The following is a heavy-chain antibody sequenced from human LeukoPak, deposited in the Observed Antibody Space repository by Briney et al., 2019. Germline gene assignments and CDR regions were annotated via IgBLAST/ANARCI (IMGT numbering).Heavy chain of an antibody. CDR1: GGSFSGYY. J-gene: IGHJ4*02. D-gene: IGHD6-19*01. Sequence: ETLSLTCAVYGGSFSGYYWSWIRQAPGQGLEWVANIKQDGSEKYYVDSVKGRFTISRDNARNSLYLQMNSLRAEDTAVYYCARETAVAGTYYSDYWGQGTLVTVSS. V-gene: IGHV3-7*01. CDR3: ARETAVAGTYYSDY. CDR2: IKQDGSEK.